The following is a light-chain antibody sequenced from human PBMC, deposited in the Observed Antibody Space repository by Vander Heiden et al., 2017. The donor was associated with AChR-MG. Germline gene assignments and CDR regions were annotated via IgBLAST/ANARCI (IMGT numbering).Light chain of an antibody. CDR1: QGISSY. J-gene: IGKJ3*01. V-gene: IGKV1-9*01. Sequence: IQLTQSPSFLSASVGDRVTITCRASQGISSYLAWYQQKPGKAPKVLIYGASTLQSEVPSRFSGNGSGTEFTRTISSLQPEDFATYYCQQLNTYPPCTFGHGTKVEIK. CDR2: GAS. CDR3: QQLNTYPPCT.